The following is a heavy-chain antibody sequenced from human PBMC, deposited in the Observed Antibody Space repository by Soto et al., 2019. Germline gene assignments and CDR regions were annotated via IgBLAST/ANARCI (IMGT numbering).Heavy chain of an antibody. CDR2: ISAHNGNT. D-gene: IGHD1-1*01. V-gene: IGHV1-18*01. CDR1: GYTFTSYG. Sequence: QVHLVQSGAEVKKPGASVKVSCKASGYTFTSYGITWVRQAPGQGLEWMGWISAHNGNTDYAQKFQGRVIVTRDTSTSTAYMELRSLISDATAVYYCARGRYGDYWGQGALVTVSS. CDR3: ARGRYGDY. J-gene: IGHJ4*02.